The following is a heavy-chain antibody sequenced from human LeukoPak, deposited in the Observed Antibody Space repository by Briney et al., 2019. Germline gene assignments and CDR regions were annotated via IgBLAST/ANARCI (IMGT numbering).Heavy chain of an antibody. J-gene: IGHJ6*03. Sequence: GASVKVSCKASGYTFTGYYMHWVRQAPGQGLEWMGWINPNSGGTNYAQKFQGRVTMTRDTSISTAYMELSRLRSDDTAVYYCARVDYYGSGSPRRSHFYYYYYMDVWGKGTKVTISS. CDR2: INPNSGGT. D-gene: IGHD3-10*01. CDR1: GYTFTGYY. V-gene: IGHV1-2*02. CDR3: ARVDYYGSGSPRRSHFYYYYYMDV.